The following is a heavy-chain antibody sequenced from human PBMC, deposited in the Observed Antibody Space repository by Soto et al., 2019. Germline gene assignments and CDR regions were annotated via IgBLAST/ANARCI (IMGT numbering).Heavy chain of an antibody. CDR2: ITGSGGRA. CDR3: AVHLGQNYYTMDV. J-gene: IGHJ6*02. CDR1: GFTFSNFV. Sequence: PRGSLRLSCTASGFTFSNFVMSWVRHIPGKGLHWVSGITGSGGRAYYADSVKGRFTISRDNSRNTLYLQLSRLGAEDTAMYHCAVHLGQNYYTMDVWGQGTTVTVSS. V-gene: IGHV3-23*01.